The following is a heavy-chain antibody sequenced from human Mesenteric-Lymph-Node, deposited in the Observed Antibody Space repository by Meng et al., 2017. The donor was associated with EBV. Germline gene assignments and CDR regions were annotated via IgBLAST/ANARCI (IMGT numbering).Heavy chain of an antibody. CDR1: GASVSSTRCY. V-gene: IGHV4-61*01. J-gene: IGHJ5*02. D-gene: IGHD2/OR15-2a*01. CDR2: IFNSGST. CDR3: ARVSGPYYSPWFDP. Sequence: QVQLQEAGPGLLKPSETLSLTCTVSGASVSSTRCYWSWIRQSPGRGLEWIGYIFNSGSTNYNPSLRSRATISVDTSRNQFSLTLNSVTAADTAVYYCARVSGPYYSPWFDPWGQGSLVTVSS.